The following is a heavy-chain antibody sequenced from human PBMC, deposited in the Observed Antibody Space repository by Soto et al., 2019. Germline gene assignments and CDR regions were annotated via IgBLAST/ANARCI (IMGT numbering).Heavy chain of an antibody. CDR1: GGSISSCGYY. CDR3: ERSDGPF. Sequence: PSETLSLTCTVSGGSISSCGYYWTWIRQHPGKGLEWIGYIYYSGSTYYNPSLKSRVTISVDTSKNQFSLKLSSVTAADTAVYSCERSDGPFGARGPLDPVSS. J-gene: IGHJ4*02. CDR2: IYYSGST. V-gene: IGHV4-61*08.